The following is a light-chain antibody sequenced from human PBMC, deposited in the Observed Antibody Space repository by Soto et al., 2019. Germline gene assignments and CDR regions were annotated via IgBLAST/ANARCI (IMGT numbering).Light chain of an antibody. Sequence: DVELTQSPLSLPVTLGRPASISCRSSQSLVYSDGNTYLTWFPQRPGQSPWRLLLEVSKRKFGVPDRVRGGGSGIDITLKISRVDAEDVGVYYCMQGSLWLLTFGGRKTVDMK. V-gene: IGKV2-30*01. CDR1: QSLVYSDGNTY. J-gene: IGKJ4*01. CDR3: MQGSLWLLT. CDR2: EVS.